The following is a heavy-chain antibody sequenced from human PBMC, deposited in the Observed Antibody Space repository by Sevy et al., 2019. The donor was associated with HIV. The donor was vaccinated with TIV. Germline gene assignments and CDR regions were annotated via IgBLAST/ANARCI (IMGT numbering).Heavy chain of an antibody. J-gene: IGHJ4*02. CDR1: GGSISSSSYY. CDR2: IYYSGST. D-gene: IGHD6-19*01. CDR3: ARGQWLVHDY. Sequence: SETLSLTCTVSGGSISSSSYYWGWIRQPPGKGLEWIGRIYYSGSTYYNPYLKSRVTISVDTSKNQFSLKLSSVTAADTAVYYCARGQWLVHDYWGQGTLVTVSS. V-gene: IGHV4-39*01.